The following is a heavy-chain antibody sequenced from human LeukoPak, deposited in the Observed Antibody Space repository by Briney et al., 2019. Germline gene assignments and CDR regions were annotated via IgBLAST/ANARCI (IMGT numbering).Heavy chain of an antibody. Sequence: PGGSLRLSCAASGFTFSDYYMSWIRQAPGKGLEWVAAISGSGGRTYHADSVKGRFTISRDNSKNTLYLKMNSLRAEDTAVYYCAKYYDSSGSYWYFDLWGRGTLVTVSS. CDR1: GFTFSDYY. D-gene: IGHD3-22*01. J-gene: IGHJ2*01. CDR2: ISGSGGRT. CDR3: AKYYDSSGSYWYFDL. V-gene: IGHV3-23*01.